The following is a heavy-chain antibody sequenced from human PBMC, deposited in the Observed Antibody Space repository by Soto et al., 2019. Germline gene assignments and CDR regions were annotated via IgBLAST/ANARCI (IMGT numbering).Heavy chain of an antibody. CDR3: ARELVAPAARRHYYYYGMDV. D-gene: IGHD2-2*01. J-gene: IGHJ6*02. CDR1: GYTFTGYY. Sequence: GASVKVSCKASGYTFTGYYMHWVRQAPGQGLEWMGWINPNSGGTNYAQKFQGWVTMTRDTSISTAYMELSRLRSDDTAVYYCARELVAPAARRHYYYYGMDVWGQGTAVTVSS. CDR2: INPNSGGT. V-gene: IGHV1-2*04.